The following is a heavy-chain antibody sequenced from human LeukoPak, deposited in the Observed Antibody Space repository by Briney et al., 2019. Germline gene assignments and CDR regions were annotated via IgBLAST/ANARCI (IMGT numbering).Heavy chain of an antibody. D-gene: IGHD3-10*01. CDR1: GGSISSSSYY. CDR3: ARGYGSGSYRSKNGFDP. J-gene: IGHJ5*02. V-gene: IGHV4-39*01. Sequence: SETLSLTCTVSGGSISSSSYYWGWIRQPPGKGLEWIGTIYYSGSTNYNPSLKSRVTISVDTSKNQFSLKLSSVTAADTAVYYCARGYGSGSYRSKNGFDPWGQGTLVTVSS. CDR2: IYYSGST.